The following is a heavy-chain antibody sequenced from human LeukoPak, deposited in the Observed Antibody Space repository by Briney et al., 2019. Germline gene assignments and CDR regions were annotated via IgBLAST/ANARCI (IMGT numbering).Heavy chain of an antibody. CDR3: ARGSEWLRLDFDY. V-gene: IGHV4-34*01. D-gene: IGHD5-12*01. Sequence: PSETLSLTCAVYGGSFSGYYWSWIRQPPGKGLEWIGEINHSGSTNYNPSLKSRVTISVDTSKNQCSLKLSSVTAADTAVYYCARGSEWLRLDFDYWGQGTLVTVSS. CDR2: INHSGST. J-gene: IGHJ4*02. CDR1: GGSFSGYY.